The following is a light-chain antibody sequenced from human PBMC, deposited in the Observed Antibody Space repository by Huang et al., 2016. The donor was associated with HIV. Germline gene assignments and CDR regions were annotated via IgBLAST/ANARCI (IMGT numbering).Light chain of an antibody. CDR1: QSVRTN. CDR2: GAA. J-gene: IGKJ3*01. CDR3: QQYNDWPPIT. V-gene: IGKV3-15*01. Sequence: EIVMTQSPATLSVSPGERATLSCRASQSVRTNLAWFQQKPGQAPRPRIYGAATRATDVPVRFSGSGSGTEFTLTISSLQSEDFVVYYCQQYNDWPPITFGPGTKLEIK.